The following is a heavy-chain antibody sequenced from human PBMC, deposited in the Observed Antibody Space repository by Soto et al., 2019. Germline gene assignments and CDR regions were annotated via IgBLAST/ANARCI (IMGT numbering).Heavy chain of an antibody. CDR1: GGSISSSNW. CDR2: IYHSGST. V-gene: IGHV4-4*02. J-gene: IGHJ6*02. CDR3: ARGTMVRGVIQYYYYGMDV. Sequence: QVQLQESGPGLVKPSGTLSLTCAVSGGSISSSNWWSWVRQPPGKGLEWIGEIYHSGSTNYNPSLKSRVTISVDKSKIQFSLKLSSVTAADTAVYYCARGTMVRGVIQYYYYGMDVWGQGTTVTVSS. D-gene: IGHD3-10*01.